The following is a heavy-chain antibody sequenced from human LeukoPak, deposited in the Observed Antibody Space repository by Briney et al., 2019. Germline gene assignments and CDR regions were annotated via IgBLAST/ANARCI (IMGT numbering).Heavy chain of an antibody. J-gene: IGHJ4*02. D-gene: IGHD6-13*01. CDR1: GGSISSYY. CDR2: IYYSGST. V-gene: IGHV4-59*01. CDR3: ARVAAAGNDY. Sequence: SETLSLTCTVSGGSISSYYWSWIRQPPGKGLEWIGYIYYSGSTNCNPSLKSRVTISVDTSKNQFSLELSSVTAADTAVYYCARVAAAGNDYWGQGTLVTVSS.